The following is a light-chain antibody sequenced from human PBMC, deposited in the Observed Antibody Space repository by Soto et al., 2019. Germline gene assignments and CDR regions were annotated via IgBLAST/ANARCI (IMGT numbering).Light chain of an antibody. CDR1: QSISTK. Sequence: EIVMTQSPATLSVSPGERATLSCRASQSISTKLAWYQQKPGQAPRLLIYGASTRATGIPARFSGSGSATEFTLTISSLQSEDFAVYYGQQYSNWLTFGGGTKVDTK. J-gene: IGKJ4*01. V-gene: IGKV3-15*01. CDR3: QQYSNWLT. CDR2: GAS.